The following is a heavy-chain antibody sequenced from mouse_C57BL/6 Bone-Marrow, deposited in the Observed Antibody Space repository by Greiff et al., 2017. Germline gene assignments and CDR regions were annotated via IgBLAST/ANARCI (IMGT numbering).Heavy chain of an antibody. D-gene: IGHD1-1*01. Sequence: QVQLQQPGAELVRPGTSVKLSCKASDYTFTTYWMHWVKQRPGQGLEWIGVIDPSDTSTNYNQKFKGKATLTVDTSSSTAYMQLSSLTSEDSAVXYCARVVAEGFAYWGQGTLVTVSA. CDR3: ARVVAEGFAY. CDR2: IDPSDTST. J-gene: IGHJ3*01. CDR1: DYTFTTYW. V-gene: IGHV1-59*01.